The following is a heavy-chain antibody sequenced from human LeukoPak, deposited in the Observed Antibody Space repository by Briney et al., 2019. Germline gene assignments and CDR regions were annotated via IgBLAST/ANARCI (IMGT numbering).Heavy chain of an antibody. Sequence: GGSLRLFCAPSGFTFSSIAMTWVRQAPGRGREWVSTIRSNGETTYNAASVKGHITIARDNYKKSLYLKLNSLRVEDTAIYYCAKWHELDDGAFDSWGQGTIVIVSA. V-gene: IGHV3-23*01. CDR2: IRSNGETT. CDR3: AKWHELDDGAFDS. D-gene: IGHD1-1*01. J-gene: IGHJ3*01. CDR1: GFTFSSIA.